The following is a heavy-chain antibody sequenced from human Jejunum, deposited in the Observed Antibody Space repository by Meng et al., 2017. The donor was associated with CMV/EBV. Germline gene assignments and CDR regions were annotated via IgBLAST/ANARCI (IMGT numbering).Heavy chain of an antibody. CDR2: VDPKDSDT. CDR1: GYAFAVYY. CDR3: ATERYP. D-gene: IGHD2-15*01. J-gene: IGHJ5*02. Sequence: ATVRISCKVSGYAFAVYYLHWVRQTPGRGLEWMRLVDPKDSDTMYAESFQGRLIISADASTYTAYMELSGLRSEDTATYYCATERYPWGQGTLVTVSS. V-gene: IGHV1-69-2*01.